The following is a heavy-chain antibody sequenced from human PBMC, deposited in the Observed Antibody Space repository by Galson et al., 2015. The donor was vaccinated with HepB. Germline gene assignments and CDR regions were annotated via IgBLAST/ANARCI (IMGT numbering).Heavy chain of an antibody. Sequence: SVKVSCKASGYTFTGYYMHWVRQAPGQGLEWMGIINPSGGSTSYAQKFQGRVTMTRDTSTSTVYMELSSLRSEDTAVYYCATDPPYSGYGKLSYYYDSSGYNWFDPWAREPWSPSPQ. CDR3: ATDPPYSGYGKLSYYYDSSGYNWFDP. V-gene: IGHV1-46*01. CDR2: INPSGGST. J-gene: IGHJ5*02. D-gene: IGHD3-22*01. CDR1: GYTFTGYY.